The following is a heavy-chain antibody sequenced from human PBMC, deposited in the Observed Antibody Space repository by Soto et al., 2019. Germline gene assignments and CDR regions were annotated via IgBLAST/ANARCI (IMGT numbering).Heavy chain of an antibody. Sequence: GGSLRLSCAASGFTFSSYAMSWVRQAPGKGLEWVSAISGSGGSTYYADSVKGRLTISRDNSKNTLYLQMNSLRAEDTAVYYCAKDLSSAKYCSGGSCGSDLASDFDYWGQGTLVTVSS. CDR1: GFTFSSYA. CDR2: ISGSGGST. J-gene: IGHJ4*02. CDR3: AKDLSSAKYCSGGSCGSDLASDFDY. D-gene: IGHD2-15*01. V-gene: IGHV3-23*01.